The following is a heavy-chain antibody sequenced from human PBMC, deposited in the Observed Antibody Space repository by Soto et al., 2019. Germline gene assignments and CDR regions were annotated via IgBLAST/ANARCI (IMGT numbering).Heavy chain of an antibody. J-gene: IGHJ6*03. CDR2: IYPGDSDT. D-gene: IGHD5-12*01. CDR1: GYSFTSYW. V-gene: IGHV5-51*01. Sequence: GESLKIPCKGSGYSFTSYWIGWVRQMPGKGLEWMGIIYPGDSDTRYSPSFQGQVTISADKSISTAYLQWSSLKASDTAMYYCARHVIGYEDYHYYLDVWGKGTTVTVSS. CDR3: ARHVIGYEDYHYYLDV.